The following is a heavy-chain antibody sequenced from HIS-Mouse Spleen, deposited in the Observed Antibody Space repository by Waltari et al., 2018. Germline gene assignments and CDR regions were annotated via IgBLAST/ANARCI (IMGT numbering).Heavy chain of an antibody. CDR2: IYYSGRP. J-gene: IGHJ2*01. Sequence: QLQLQESGPGLVKPSETLSLTCTVSGGSISSSSYYWGWIRQPPGKGLEWIWCIYYSGRPYQNPSRQMRVTRSVDTSKNPFSLKLSSVTAADTAVYYCAREIPYSSSWYDWYFDLWCRGTLVTVSS. CDR1: GGSISSSSYY. CDR3: AREIPYSSSWYDWYFDL. V-gene: IGHV4-39*07. D-gene: IGHD6-13*01.